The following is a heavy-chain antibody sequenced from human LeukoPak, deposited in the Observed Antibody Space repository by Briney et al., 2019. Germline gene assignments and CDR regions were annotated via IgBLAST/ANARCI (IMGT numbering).Heavy chain of an antibody. D-gene: IGHD2-2*01. J-gene: IGHJ4*02. Sequence: SETLSLTCAVSGGSISSGGYSWSWIRQPPGKGLEWIGYIYYSGSTYYNPSLKSRVTISVDTSKNQFSLKQSSVTAADTAVYYCARVKYQLLRRGSEFDYWGQGTLVTVSS. CDR2: IYYSGST. CDR1: GGSISSGGYS. CDR3: ARVKYQLLRRGSEFDY. V-gene: IGHV4-30-4*07.